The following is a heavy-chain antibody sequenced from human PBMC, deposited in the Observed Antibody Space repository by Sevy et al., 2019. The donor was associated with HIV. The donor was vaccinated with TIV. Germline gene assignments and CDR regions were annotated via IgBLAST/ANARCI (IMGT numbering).Heavy chain of an antibody. Sequence: GGSLRLSCAASRFTFSSYEMNWVRQAPGKGLEWVSYISSSGSTIYYADSVKGRFTISRDNAKNSLYLQMNSLRAEDTAVYYCARDFGGYSNWFDPWGQGTLVTVSS. V-gene: IGHV3-48*03. CDR3: ARDFGGYSNWFDP. CDR2: ISSSGSTI. D-gene: IGHD1-26*01. CDR1: RFTFSSYE. J-gene: IGHJ5*02.